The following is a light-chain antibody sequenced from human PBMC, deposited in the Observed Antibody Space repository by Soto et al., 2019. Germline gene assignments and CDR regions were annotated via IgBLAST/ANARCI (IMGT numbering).Light chain of an antibody. CDR1: QSFSTW. CDR3: QQSYSTLPIT. Sequence: DIQMTQSPSTLSASVGDTVTITCRASQSFSTWLAWYQQKPGRAPKLLIYKASTLESGVPARFSGSGSGTDFTLTISSLQPEDFATYYCQQSYSTLPITFGQGTRLEIK. J-gene: IGKJ5*01. CDR2: KAS. V-gene: IGKV1-5*03.